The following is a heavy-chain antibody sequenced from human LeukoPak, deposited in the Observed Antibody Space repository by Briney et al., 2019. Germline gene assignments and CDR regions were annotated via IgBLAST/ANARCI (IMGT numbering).Heavy chain of an antibody. Sequence: ASVKVSCKASGYTFTIYYMHWVRQAPGQGLEWMGWINPNSGGTSYARRFQGRVTMTRDTSISTAYMELSRLTSDDTAVYYCARNPSYCTSTSCYNDYWGQGTLVTGSS. J-gene: IGHJ4*02. D-gene: IGHD2-2*02. CDR3: ARNPSYCTSTSCYNDY. V-gene: IGHV1-2*02. CDR1: GYTFTIYY. CDR2: INPNSGGT.